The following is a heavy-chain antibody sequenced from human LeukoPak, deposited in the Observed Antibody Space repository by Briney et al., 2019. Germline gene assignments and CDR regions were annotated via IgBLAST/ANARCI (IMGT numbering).Heavy chain of an antibody. CDR1: GDSISSYY. V-gene: IGHV4-38-2*02. Sequence: SETLSLTCTVSGDSISSYYWSWIRQPPGKGLEWIGSIYYSGSTYYNPSLKSRVTISVDTSKNQFSLKLSSVTAADTAVYYCASGYCSSTSCYYGWFDPWGQGTLVTVSS. CDR3: ASGYCSSTSCYYGWFDP. CDR2: IYYSGST. D-gene: IGHD2-2*01. J-gene: IGHJ5*02.